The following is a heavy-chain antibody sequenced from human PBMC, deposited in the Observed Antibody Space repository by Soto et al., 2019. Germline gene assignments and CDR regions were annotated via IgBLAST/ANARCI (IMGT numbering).Heavy chain of an antibody. CDR1: GFTFSNAW. V-gene: IGHV3-15*01. J-gene: IGHJ6*02. D-gene: IGHD3-10*01. CDR3: TTTPPPYGSGSYYNPPYYYYGMDV. Sequence: GGSLRLSCAASGFTFSNAWMSWVRQAPGKGLEWVGRIKSKTDGGTTDYAAPVKGRFTISRDDSKNTLYLQMNSLETEDTAVYYCTTTPPPYGSGSYYNPPYYYYGMDVWGQGTTVTVSS. CDR2: IKSKTDGGTT.